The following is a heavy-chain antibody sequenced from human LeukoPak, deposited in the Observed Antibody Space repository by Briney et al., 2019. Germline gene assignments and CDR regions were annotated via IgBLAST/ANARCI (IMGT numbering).Heavy chain of an antibody. Sequence: GGSLRLSCAASGFTFSSYWMSWVRQAPGKGLEWVANIKQDGSEKYYVDSVKGRFTISRDNAKNSLYLQMNSLRAEDTAVYYCARDGSSWLYYYYGMDVWGQGTTVTVSS. CDR1: GFTFSSYW. CDR2: IKQDGSEK. D-gene: IGHD6-13*01. CDR3: ARDGSSWLYYYYGMDV. V-gene: IGHV3-7*01. J-gene: IGHJ6*02.